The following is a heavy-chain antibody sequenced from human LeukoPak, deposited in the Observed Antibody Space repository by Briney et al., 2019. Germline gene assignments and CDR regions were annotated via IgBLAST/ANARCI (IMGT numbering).Heavy chain of an antibody. J-gene: IGHJ4*02. Sequence: SETLSLTCTGSGVSISSYYWSWIRQPPGKGLEWIGYIYYSGSTNYSPSLKSRVTISLDTSKNQSSLKLSSVTAADTAVYYCARHSTGYSSDYWGQGTLVTVSS. CDR2: IYYSGST. D-gene: IGHD6-13*01. V-gene: IGHV4-59*08. CDR1: GVSISSYY. CDR3: ARHSTGYSSDY.